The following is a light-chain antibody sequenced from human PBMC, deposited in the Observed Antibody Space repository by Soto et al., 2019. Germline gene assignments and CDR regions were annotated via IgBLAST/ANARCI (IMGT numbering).Light chain of an antibody. CDR1: QSVDRSY. Sequence: TVLTQSPGTLSLSQGERATLSCRASQSVDRSYLAWYQQKPGQAPRLLVYGASGRAAGIPDRFSGSGSGTDFTLTISRLEPEDFAVYYCHQYGTSPNTFGQGTKVDI. J-gene: IGKJ2*01. V-gene: IGKV3-20*01. CDR3: HQYGTSPNT. CDR2: GAS.